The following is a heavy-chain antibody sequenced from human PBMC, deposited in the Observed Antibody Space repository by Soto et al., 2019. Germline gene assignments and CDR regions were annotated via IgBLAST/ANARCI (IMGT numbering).Heavy chain of an antibody. J-gene: IGHJ4*02. CDR2: IYYSGST. V-gene: IGHV4-59*01. CDR1: GGSISSYY. D-gene: IGHD3-22*01. CDR3: AGGTNYYDSSGLFDY. Sequence: SETLSHTCTVSGGSISSYYWSWIRQPPGKGLEWIGYIYYSGSTNYNPSLKSRVTISVDTSKNQFSLKLSSVTAADTAVYYCAGGTNYYDSSGLFDYWGQGTLVTVS.